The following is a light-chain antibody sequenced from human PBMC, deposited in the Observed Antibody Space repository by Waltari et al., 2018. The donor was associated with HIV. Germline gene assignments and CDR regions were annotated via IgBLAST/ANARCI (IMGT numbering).Light chain of an antibody. V-gene: IGLV2-14*01. J-gene: IGLJ2*01. CDR3: SSYTSSSVV. Sequence: QSALSQPAYVSGSHGQSTTISRTGTRSDAGGYNYVSWYQQHPGKAPKLMIYEVSNRPSWVSTRFSGSKSGNTASLTISGLQAEDGADYYCSSYTSSSVVFGGGTKLTVL. CDR1: RSDAGGYNY. CDR2: EVS.